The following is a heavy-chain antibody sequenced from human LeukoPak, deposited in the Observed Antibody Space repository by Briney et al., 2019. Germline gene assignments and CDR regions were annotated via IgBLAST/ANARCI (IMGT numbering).Heavy chain of an antibody. CDR3: AARYGSGSYYYMDV. D-gene: IGHD3-10*01. CDR1: GYTFTSYY. Sequence: ASVKVSCKASGYTFTSYYMHWVRQAPGQGLEWMGIINPSGGSTSYAQKFQGRVTMTRDMSTSTVYMELSSLRSEDAAVYYCAARYGSGSYYYMDVWGKGTTVTVYS. CDR2: INPSGGST. J-gene: IGHJ6*03. V-gene: IGHV1-46*01.